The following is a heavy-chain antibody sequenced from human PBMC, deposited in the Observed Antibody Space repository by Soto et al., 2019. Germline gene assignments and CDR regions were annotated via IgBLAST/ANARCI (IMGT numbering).Heavy chain of an antibody. CDR2: IYYSGST. V-gene: IGHV4-31*03. CDR1: GGSISSGGYY. CDR3: ARDGVGGVPAAIGY. D-gene: IGHD2-2*02. Sequence: PLSLTCTVSGGSISSGGYYWSWIRQHPGKGLEWIGYIYYSGSTYYNPSLKSRVTISVDTSKNQFSLKLSSVTAADTAVYYCARDGVGGVPAAIGYWGQGTLVTVPQ. J-gene: IGHJ4*02.